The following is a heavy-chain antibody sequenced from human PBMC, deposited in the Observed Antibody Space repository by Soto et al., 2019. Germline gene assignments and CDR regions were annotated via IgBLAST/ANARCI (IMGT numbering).Heavy chain of an antibody. V-gene: IGHV4-34*01. CDR3: ASRRRRDRGYDRGRLGYLYSGMDV. D-gene: IGHD5-12*01. CDR1: GGSFSGYD. Sequence: SETLSLTCAMYGGSFSGYDWSWIRRPPGKGLEWIGEINHSGSTNYNPSLKSRVTISVDTSKNQFSLKMTSVTAADTAVYYCASRRRRDRGYDRGRLGYLYSGMDVVRQGATVT. CDR2: INHSGST. J-gene: IGHJ6*01.